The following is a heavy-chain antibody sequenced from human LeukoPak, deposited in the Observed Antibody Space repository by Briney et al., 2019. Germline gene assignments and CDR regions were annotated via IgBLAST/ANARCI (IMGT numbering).Heavy chain of an antibody. J-gene: IGHJ3*02. V-gene: IGHV1-46*01. CDR3: ARTLLLWFGELGIRDAFDI. CDR2: INPSGGST. Sequence: GASVKVSCKASGYTFTSYYMHWVRQAPGQGLEWMGIINPSGGSTSYAQKFQGRVTMTRDMSTSTVYMELSSLRSEDTAVYYCARTLLLWFGELGIRDAFDIWGQGTMVTVSS. D-gene: IGHD3-10*01. CDR1: GYTFTSYY.